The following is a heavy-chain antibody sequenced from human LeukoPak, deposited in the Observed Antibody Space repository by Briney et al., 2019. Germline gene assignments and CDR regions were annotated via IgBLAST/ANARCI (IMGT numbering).Heavy chain of an antibody. V-gene: IGHV3-30*18. Sequence: GGSVRLSCTASGVTFSNDGIHWVRQAPGKGLEWVEVISHDGSNKYYADSVKGRFTISRDNSKNTLYLQMNSLRAEDTAVYYCAKTAEYDFWSGYDYWGQGTLVTVSS. J-gene: IGHJ4*02. CDR2: ISHDGSNK. CDR3: AKTAEYDFWSGYDY. CDR1: GVTFSNDG. D-gene: IGHD3-3*01.